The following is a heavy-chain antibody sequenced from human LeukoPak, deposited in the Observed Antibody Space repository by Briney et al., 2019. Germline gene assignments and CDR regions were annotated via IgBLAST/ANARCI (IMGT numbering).Heavy chain of an antibody. V-gene: IGHV1-2*06. CDR2: INPNSGGT. Sequence: ASVKVSCKASGYTFTGYYIHWVRQAPGQGLEWMGRINPNSGGTNYAQKFQGRVTVTTDTSTSTAYMELRSLRSDDTAVYYCARDDRRLWFGELFSDYWGQGTLVTVSS. D-gene: IGHD3-10*01. CDR1: GYTFTGYY. CDR3: ARDDRRLWFGELFSDY. J-gene: IGHJ4*02.